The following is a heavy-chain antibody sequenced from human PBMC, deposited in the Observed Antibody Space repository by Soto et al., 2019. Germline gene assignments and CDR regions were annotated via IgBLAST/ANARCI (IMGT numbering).Heavy chain of an antibody. CDR2: VNPNTGVT. CDR3: TTLRLDP. J-gene: IGHJ5*02. D-gene: IGHD3-9*01. V-gene: IGHV1-2*02. Sequence: QVQLVQSGSEVTKPGASVKVSCQASGYTFTAFYMNWVRQAPGQGLEWMGCVNPNTGVTKYAQKFQGRVTMTRDTSINTAYMELSGLTSDDTAVYYCTTLRLDPWGQGTLVTVSS. CDR1: GYTFTAFY.